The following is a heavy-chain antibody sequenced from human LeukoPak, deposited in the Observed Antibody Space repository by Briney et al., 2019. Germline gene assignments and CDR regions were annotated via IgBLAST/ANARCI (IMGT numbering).Heavy chain of an antibody. CDR3: ASPNHYYGSGVDY. D-gene: IGHD3-10*01. CDR1: GGSISSSSYY. Sequence: SETLSLTCTVSGGSISSSSYYWGWIRQPPGKGLEWIGSIYYSGSTYYNPSLKSRVTISVDTSKNQFSLKLSSVTAADTAVYYCASPNHYYGSGVDYWGQGTLVTVSS. V-gene: IGHV4-39*01. J-gene: IGHJ4*02. CDR2: IYYSGST.